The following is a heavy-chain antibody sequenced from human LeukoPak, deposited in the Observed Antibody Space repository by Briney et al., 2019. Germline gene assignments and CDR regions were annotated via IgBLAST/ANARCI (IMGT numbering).Heavy chain of an antibody. CDR3: ARDRKVPAAIGYNWSDP. V-gene: IGHV1-3*01. J-gene: IGHJ5*02. CDR1: GYTFTSYA. CDR2: INAGNGNT. D-gene: IGHD2-2*01. Sequence: ASVKVSCKASGYTFTSYAMHWVRQAPGQRLEWMGWINAGNGNTKYSQKFQGRVTITRDTSASTAYMELSSLRSEDTAVYYCARDRKVPAAIGYNWSDPWGQVTLVTVSS.